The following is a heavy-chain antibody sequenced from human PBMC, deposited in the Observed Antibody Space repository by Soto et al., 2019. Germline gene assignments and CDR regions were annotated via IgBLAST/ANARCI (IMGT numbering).Heavy chain of an antibody. D-gene: IGHD3-10*01. V-gene: IGHV4-59*01. Sequence: PSETLSLTCTVSGGSISTYYWSWIRQPPGKGLEWIGYIYYSGNTYYNPSLKSRVTMSVDTSRNQLLLQLNSVTAADTAVYYCARESERSVKNNWFDPSGQGTLVTVSS. CDR1: GGSISTYY. J-gene: IGHJ5*02. CDR3: ARESERSVKNNWFDP. CDR2: IYYSGNT.